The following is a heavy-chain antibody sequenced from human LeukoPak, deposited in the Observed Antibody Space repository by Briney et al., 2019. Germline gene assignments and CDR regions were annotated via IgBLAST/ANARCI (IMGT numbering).Heavy chain of an antibody. CDR2: ISGSGSSM. CDR1: GFTSSDYY. Sequence: PGGSLRLSCAASGFTSSDYYMSWIRQAPGKGLEWISYISGSGSSMYYADSVKGRFTISRDNAKNSLYLQMNSLRAEDTAVYYCATHDFSGAYYFDYWGQGTLVTVSS. CDR3: ATHDFSGAYYFDY. J-gene: IGHJ4*02. D-gene: IGHD3-10*01. V-gene: IGHV3-11*01.